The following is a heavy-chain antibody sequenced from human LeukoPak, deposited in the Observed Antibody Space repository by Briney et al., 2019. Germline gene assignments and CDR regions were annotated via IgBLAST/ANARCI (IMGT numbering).Heavy chain of an antibody. D-gene: IGHD6-13*01. J-gene: IGHJ4*02. CDR3: AKDLSSGTYYYFDY. V-gene: IGHV3-23*01. CDR1: GFTFSSYA. Sequence: GGSLRLSCAASGFTFSSYAMSWVRQAPGKGLEWVSAISGSGGSTYYAGSVKGRFTISRDNSKNTLYLQMNSLRAEDTAVYYCAKDLSSGTYYYFDYWGQGTLVTVSS. CDR2: ISGSGGST.